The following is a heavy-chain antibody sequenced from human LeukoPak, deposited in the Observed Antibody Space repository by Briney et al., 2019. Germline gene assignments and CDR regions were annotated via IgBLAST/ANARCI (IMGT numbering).Heavy chain of an antibody. CDR3: ASTKLTVAGTGYDYYMNV. V-gene: IGHV4-39*01. CDR1: GVSISSSNFY. CDR2: IYYSGTT. Sequence: SETLSLTCTVSGVSISSSNFYWDWIRQPPGKGLEWIGNIYYSGTTYYNPSLKSRVTISLDTSKNQFSLKLSSVTASDTAVYYCASTKLTVAGTGYDYYMNVWGKGTTVTVSS. J-gene: IGHJ6*03. D-gene: IGHD6-19*01.